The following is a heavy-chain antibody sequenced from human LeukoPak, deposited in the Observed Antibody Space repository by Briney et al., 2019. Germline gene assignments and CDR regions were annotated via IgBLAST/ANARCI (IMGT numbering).Heavy chain of an antibody. Sequence: GGSLRLSCAASGFTFSSYGMHWVRQAPGKGMEWVAVIWYDGSNKYYADSVKGRFTISRDNSKNTLYLQMNSLRAEDTAVYYCARGGGYNPFDYWGQGTLVTVSS. J-gene: IGHJ4*02. CDR2: IWYDGSNK. CDR3: ARGGGYNPFDY. CDR1: GFTFSSYG. V-gene: IGHV3-33*01. D-gene: IGHD5-24*01.